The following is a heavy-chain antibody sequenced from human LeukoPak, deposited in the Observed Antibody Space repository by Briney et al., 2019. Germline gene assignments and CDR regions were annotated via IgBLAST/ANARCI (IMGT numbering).Heavy chain of an antibody. J-gene: IGHJ6*02. CDR1: GFTFSSYG. Sequence: GGSLRLSCAASGFTFSSYGMHWVRQAPGKGLEWVSAIRGSGGSTYYADSVKGRFTISRDNSKNTLYLQMNSLRAEDTAVYYCARDYSSSWYETYYYYGMDVWGQGTTVTVSS. D-gene: IGHD6-13*01. CDR3: ARDYSSSWYETYYYYGMDV. CDR2: IRGSGGST. V-gene: IGHV3-23*01.